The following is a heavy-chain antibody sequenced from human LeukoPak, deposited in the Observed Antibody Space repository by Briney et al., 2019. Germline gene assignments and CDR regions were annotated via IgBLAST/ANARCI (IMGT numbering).Heavy chain of an antibody. CDR2: ISSSSSYI. CDR1: GFTFSSYS. V-gene: IGHV3-21*01. Sequence: KPGGSLRLSCAASGFTFSSYSMNWVRQAPGKGLEWVSSISSSSSYIYYADSVKGRFTISRDNAKNSLYLQMNSLRAEDTAVYYCARDLRGDYVWGSYRLFDYWGQGTLVTVSS. J-gene: IGHJ4*02. CDR3: ARDLRGDYVWGSYRLFDY. D-gene: IGHD3-16*02.